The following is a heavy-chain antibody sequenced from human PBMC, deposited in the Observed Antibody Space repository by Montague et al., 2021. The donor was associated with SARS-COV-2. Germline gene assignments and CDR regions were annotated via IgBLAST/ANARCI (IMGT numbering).Heavy chain of an antibody. Sequence: SLRLSCAASGYTFSSYAMTWVRQAPGKGPEWISYISTSAYTTSYAGSVKGRFTISRDNGKNSLYLQMNSLRVEDTAVYYCTRDYRSIVGDGLDIWGQGTKVTVSS. CDR1: GYTFSSYA. CDR2: ISTSAYTT. V-gene: IGHV3-48*03. D-gene: IGHD3-16*02. J-gene: IGHJ3*02. CDR3: TRDYRSIVGDGLDI.